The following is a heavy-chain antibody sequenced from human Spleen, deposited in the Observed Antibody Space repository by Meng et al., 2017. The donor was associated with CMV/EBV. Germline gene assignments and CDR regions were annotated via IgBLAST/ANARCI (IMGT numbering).Heavy chain of an antibody. CDR3: ATVGTPAYYYYYGMDV. V-gene: IGHV1-24*01. J-gene: IGHJ6*02. Sequence: ASVKVSCKVSGYTLSELSMHWVRQAPGKGLEWMGGFDPEDGEAIYAQKFQGRVTMTEDTSTDTAYMELSSLRSEDTAVYYCATVGTPAYYYYYGMDVWGQGTTVTVSS. D-gene: IGHD1-1*01. CDR2: FDPEDGEA. CDR1: GYTLSELS.